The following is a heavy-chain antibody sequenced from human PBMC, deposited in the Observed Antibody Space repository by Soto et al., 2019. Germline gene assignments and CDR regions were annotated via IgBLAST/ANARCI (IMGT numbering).Heavy chain of an antibody. V-gene: IGHV2-5*01. CDR1: GFSLAANGVG. Sequence: QITLKESGPTLVKPTQPLTLTCTFSGFSLAANGVGVAWIRQPPGKALEWLAVIYWNEDKRYSPSLKSRLTITKDTSKNQAVRTMTDMDTVDTGTYFCAHTVYRSSSVGPIDPWGQGTLATASS. J-gene: IGHJ5*02. D-gene: IGHD1-26*01. CDR2: IYWNEDK. CDR3: AHTVYRSSSVGPIDP.